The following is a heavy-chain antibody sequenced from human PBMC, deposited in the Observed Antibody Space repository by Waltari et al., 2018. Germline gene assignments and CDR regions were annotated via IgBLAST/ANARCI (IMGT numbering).Heavy chain of an antibody. CDR1: GFTFRSYG. CDR3: AKVETSVTTYDGFDV. J-gene: IGHJ3*01. V-gene: IGHV3-30*02. CDR2: IEYNGNNK. Sequence: QVQLVESGGGVVQPGGSLRLSCAASGFTFRSYGMHWVRQAPGKGLEWGAFIEYNGNNKYYSDSAKGRFTISRDSSKNTLYLQMNSLRVEDTALYYCAKVETSVTTYDGFDVWGQGTMVTVSS. D-gene: IGHD4-17*01.